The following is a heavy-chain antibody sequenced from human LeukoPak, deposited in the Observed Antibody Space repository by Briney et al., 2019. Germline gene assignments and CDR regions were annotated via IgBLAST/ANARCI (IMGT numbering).Heavy chain of an antibody. D-gene: IGHD5-18*01. V-gene: IGHV1-2*02. J-gene: IGHJ4*02. CDR3: ARDLDRIQLWTCPAY. CDR2: INPNSGGT. CDR1: GYTFTGYY. Sequence: GASVKVSCKASGYTFTGYYLHWVRQAPGQGLEWMGWINPNSGGTDYAQKFQGRVTMTRDTSISTAYMEVSRLRSDDTAVYYCARDLDRIQLWTCPAYWGQGTLVTVSS.